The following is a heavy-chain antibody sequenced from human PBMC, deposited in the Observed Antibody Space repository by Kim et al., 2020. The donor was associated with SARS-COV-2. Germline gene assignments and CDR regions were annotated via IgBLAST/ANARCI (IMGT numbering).Heavy chain of an antibody. J-gene: IGHJ4*02. CDR1: GFTFSSYA. D-gene: IGHD3-22*01. CDR3: AKDLESQPSETYYYDSSGYYYAPIGY. V-gene: IGHV3-23*01. Sequence: GGSLRLSCAASGFTFSSYAMSWVRQAPGKGLEWVSAISGSGGSTYYADSVKGRFTISRDNSKNTLYLQMNSLRAEDTAVYYCAKDLESQPSETYYYDSSGYYYAPIGYWGQGTLVTVSS. CDR2: ISGSGGST.